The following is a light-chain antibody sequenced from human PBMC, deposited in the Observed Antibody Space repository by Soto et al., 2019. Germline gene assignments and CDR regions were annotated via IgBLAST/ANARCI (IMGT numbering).Light chain of an antibody. J-gene: IGLJ2*01. CDR1: SSNIGAGYD. V-gene: IGLV1-40*01. CDR2: GNS. Sequence: QSVLTQPPSVSGAPGQRVTISCTGSSSNIGAGYDVHWYQQLPGTAPKLLIYGNSNRPSGVPDRFSGSKSGTSAYLAITGLQAEDEADYYCQSYERSLSGVVFGGGTKLTVL. CDR3: QSYERSLSGVV.